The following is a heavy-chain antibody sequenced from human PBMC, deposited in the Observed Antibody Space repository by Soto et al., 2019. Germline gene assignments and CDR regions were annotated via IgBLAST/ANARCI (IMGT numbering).Heavy chain of an antibody. J-gene: IGHJ1*01. CDR2: IYSGGST. Sequence: GGSLRLSCAASGFTVSSNYMSWVRQAPGKGLEWVSVIYSGGSTYYADSVQGRFTISRDNSKNTLYLQMNSLRAEDTAVYYCARVGYSSGWFQYFQHWGQGTLVTVSS. CDR1: GFTVSSNY. V-gene: IGHV3-53*01. CDR3: ARVGYSSGWFQYFQH. D-gene: IGHD6-19*01.